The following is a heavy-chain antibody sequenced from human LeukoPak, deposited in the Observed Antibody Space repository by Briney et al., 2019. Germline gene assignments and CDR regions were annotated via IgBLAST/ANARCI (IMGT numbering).Heavy chain of an antibody. D-gene: IGHD3-22*01. CDR3: ARDQAPFYDSSGYYS. J-gene: IGHJ4*02. CDR2: INWNGGST. Sequence: PGGSLRLSCAASGFTFDDYGMSWVRQAPGKGLEWVSGINWNGGSTGYADSVKGRFTISRDNAKNSLYLQMNSLRAEDTALYYCARDQAPFYDSSGYYSWGQGTLVTVSS. V-gene: IGHV3-20*04. CDR1: GFTFDDYG.